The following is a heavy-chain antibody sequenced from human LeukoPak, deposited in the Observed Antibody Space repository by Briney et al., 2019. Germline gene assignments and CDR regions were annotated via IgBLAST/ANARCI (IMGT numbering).Heavy chain of an antibody. CDR1: TDSISKSLYH. V-gene: IGHV4-39*07. CDR3: ASVKLGYYYDTNGYFDS. D-gene: IGHD3-22*01. Sequence: PSETLSLTRTVSTDSISKSLYHWAWVRQPPGKGLEWIAEIYYQGNTYYNPSLSGRVTISVDTSKNQFSLQLNAVTAADTALYFCASVKLGYYYDTNGYFDSWGQGIPVTVSS. J-gene: IGHJ4*02. CDR2: IYYQGNT.